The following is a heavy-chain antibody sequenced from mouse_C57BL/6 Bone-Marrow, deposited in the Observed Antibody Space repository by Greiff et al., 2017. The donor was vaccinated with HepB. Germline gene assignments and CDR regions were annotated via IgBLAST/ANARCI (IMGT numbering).Heavy chain of an antibody. Sequence: EVQLVESGGGLVKPGGSLKLSCAASGFTFSSYAMSWVRQTTEKRLEWVVTSSDGGSYTYYPDNVKCRFTISRDNAKNNLYLQMSHLKAEDTAMCYCARDSRWLPYYYDNWDQGTSHTVSS. CDR2: SSDGGSYT. CDR3: ARDSRWLPYYYDN. D-gene: IGHD2-3*01. J-gene: IGHJ2*03. CDR1: GFTFSSYA. V-gene: IGHV5-4*01.